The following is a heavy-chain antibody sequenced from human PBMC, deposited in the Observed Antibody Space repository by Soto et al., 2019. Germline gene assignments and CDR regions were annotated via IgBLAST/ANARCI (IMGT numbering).Heavy chain of an antibody. J-gene: IGHJ3*02. Sequence: GGSLRLSCAASGFTFSAYSMNWVRQAPGNGLEWVSSITSSTNSIYYADSVKGRFTISRDNAKNSLYLQMNSLRAEDTAVYYCARDTMIVVINQPDAFDIWGQGTMVTVSS. CDR2: ITSSTNSI. CDR1: GFTFSAYS. V-gene: IGHV3-21*01. D-gene: IGHD2-21*01. CDR3: ARDTMIVVINQPDAFDI.